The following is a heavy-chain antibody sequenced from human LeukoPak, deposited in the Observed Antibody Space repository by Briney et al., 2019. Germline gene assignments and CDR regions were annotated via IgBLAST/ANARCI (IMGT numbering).Heavy chain of an antibody. V-gene: IGHV5-51*01. CDR1: GYSFTSYW. CDR2: IYPGDSDI. J-gene: IGHJ4*02. CDR3: ARLPYGGDCYPPPFDY. D-gene: IGHD2-21*02. Sequence: GESLKISCKGSGYSFTSYWIGWVRQVPGKGLEWMGIIYPGDSDIRYSPSFQGQVTISADKSISTAYLQWSSLKASDTAMYYCARLPYGGDCYPPPFDYWGQGTLVSVSS.